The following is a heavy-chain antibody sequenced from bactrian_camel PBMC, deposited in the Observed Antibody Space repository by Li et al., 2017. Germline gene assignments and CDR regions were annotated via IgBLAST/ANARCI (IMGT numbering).Heavy chain of an antibody. Sequence: HVQLVESGGGSVQAGGSLRLSCAVSGYSYSGNCMGWFRQAPGKEREGVATTYLPGGNTQYRDSVQGRFTISRDRTSNTLYLQMNNLEPEDTGVYYCAADLRLPVMCSSWVIDYKYWGQGTQVTVS. CDR3: AADLRLPVMCSSWVIDYKY. J-gene: IGHJ4*01. D-gene: IGHD6*01. V-gene: IGHV3S1*01. CDR2: TYLPGGNT. CDR1: GYSYSGNC.